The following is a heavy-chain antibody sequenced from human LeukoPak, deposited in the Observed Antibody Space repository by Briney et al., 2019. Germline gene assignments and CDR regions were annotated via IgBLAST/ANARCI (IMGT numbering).Heavy chain of an antibody. CDR2: IYHSGST. V-gene: IGHV4-4*02. J-gene: IGHJ4*02. CDR3: ATRYSVWPK. Sequence: SETLSLTCAVSGGSITGSHWCWWTWVRQPPGKGLEWIGEIYHSGSTNYNPSLKSRLTISLDKSSNQFSLTLTSVTAADTAMYYCATRYSVWPKWGPGTLVTVSS. D-gene: IGHD5/OR15-5a*01. CDR1: GGSITGSHW.